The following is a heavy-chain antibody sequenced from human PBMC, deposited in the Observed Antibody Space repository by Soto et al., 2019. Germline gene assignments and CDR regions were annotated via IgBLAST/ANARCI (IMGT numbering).Heavy chain of an antibody. Sequence: QVQLVESGGGVVQPGRSLRLSCAASGFTFSSYTMHWVRQAPGKGLEWVAVISYDGSNKYYADSVKGRFTISRDNSKNTLYLQMNSLRAEDTAVYYCAREDCISPSCHGMDVWGQGTTVTVSS. V-gene: IGHV3-30-3*01. D-gene: IGHD2-2*01. CDR1: GFTFSSYT. CDR2: ISYDGSNK. J-gene: IGHJ6*02. CDR3: AREDCISPSCHGMDV.